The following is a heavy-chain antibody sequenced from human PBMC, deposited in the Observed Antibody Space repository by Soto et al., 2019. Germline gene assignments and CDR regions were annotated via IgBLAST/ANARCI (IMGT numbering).Heavy chain of an antibody. CDR1: GGSISSYY. CDR2: IYHSGST. V-gene: IGHV4-59*12. CDR3: ASFYMVRGVTRWFEL. Sequence: PSETLSLTCTVSGGSISSYYWSWIRQPPGKGLEWIGEIYHSGSTNYNPSLKSRVTISVDKAKNQFSLKLSSVTAADTAVYYCASFYMVRGVTRWFELWGQGLLVTVFS. D-gene: IGHD3-10*01. J-gene: IGHJ5*02.